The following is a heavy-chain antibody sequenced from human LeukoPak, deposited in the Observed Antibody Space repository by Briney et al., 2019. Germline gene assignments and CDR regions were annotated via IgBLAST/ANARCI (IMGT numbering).Heavy chain of an antibody. CDR2: INAGNGNT. D-gene: IGHD3-3*01. CDR3: ARDSSDFWSGLDY. Sequence: WASVTVSCKASGYTFTSYAMHWVRQAPGQRLEWMGWINAGNGNTKYSQKFQGRVTITRDTSASTAYMELSSLRSEDTAVYYCARDSSDFWSGLDYWGQGTLVTVSS. J-gene: IGHJ4*02. CDR1: GYTFTSYA. V-gene: IGHV1-3*01.